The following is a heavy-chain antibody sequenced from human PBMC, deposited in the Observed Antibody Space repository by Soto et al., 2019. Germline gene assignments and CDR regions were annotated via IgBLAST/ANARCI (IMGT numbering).Heavy chain of an antibody. J-gene: IGHJ4*02. V-gene: IGHV1-2*04. D-gene: IGHD3-3*01. Sequence: ASVKVSCKASGYTFTRYYMNWVRQAPGQGLEWIGWINPNSGGTNYAQKFQGWVTMTRDTSISTAYMELSRLRSDDTAVYYCARMSDFWSGYYDYWGQGTLVTVSS. CDR3: ARMSDFWSGYYDY. CDR1: GYTFTRYY. CDR2: INPNSGGT.